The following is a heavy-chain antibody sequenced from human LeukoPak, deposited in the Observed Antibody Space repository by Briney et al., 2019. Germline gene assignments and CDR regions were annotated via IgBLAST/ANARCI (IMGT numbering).Heavy chain of an antibody. Sequence: SVKVSYKASGGTFSSCAISWVRQAPGQGLEWMGGIIPIFGTANYAQKFQGRVTITTDESTSTAYMELSSLRSEDTAVYYCARALLVNKGVVTVDAFDIWGQGTMATVSS. D-gene: IGHD2-21*02. CDR1: GGTFSSCA. J-gene: IGHJ3*02. V-gene: IGHV1-69*05. CDR3: ARALLVNKGVVTVDAFDI. CDR2: IIPIFGTA.